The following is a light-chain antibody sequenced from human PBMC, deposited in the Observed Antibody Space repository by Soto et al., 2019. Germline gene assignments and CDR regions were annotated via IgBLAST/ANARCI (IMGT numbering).Light chain of an antibody. V-gene: IGKV3-20*01. Sequence: EIVLTQSPGTLSLSPEERATLSCKTSQTSGSNFLAWYQHKPGQAPRLLIYASSNRATGIPDRLSGSASGPDFTLTINRLEPEDFAVYYCQLYGISPQFGQGTRLEIK. CDR3: QLYGISPQ. CDR2: ASS. CDR1: QTSGSNF. J-gene: IGKJ5*01.